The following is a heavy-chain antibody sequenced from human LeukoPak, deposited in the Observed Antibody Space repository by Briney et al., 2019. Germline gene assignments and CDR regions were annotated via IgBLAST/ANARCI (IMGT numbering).Heavy chain of an antibody. D-gene: IGHD5-12*01. J-gene: IGHJ3*02. Sequence: GASVTLSFKASGYTFTIYGISWVRQAPGQGLEWMGWISAYNGNTNYAQKLQGRVTMTTDTSTSTAYMELRSLRSDDTAVYYCARGGGYGLMGDAFDIWGQGTMVTVSS. CDR3: ARGGGYGLMGDAFDI. CDR1: GYTFTIYG. CDR2: ISAYNGNT. V-gene: IGHV1-18*01.